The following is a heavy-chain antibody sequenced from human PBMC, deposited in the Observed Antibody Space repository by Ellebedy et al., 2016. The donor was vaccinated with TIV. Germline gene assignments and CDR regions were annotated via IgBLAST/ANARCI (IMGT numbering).Heavy chain of an antibody. D-gene: IGHD1-26*01. V-gene: IGHV3-21*01. CDR2: ISGRGTGLYA. CDR1: GFTFSSYS. J-gene: IGHJ4*02. CDR3: VRTGMGARSI. Sequence: PGGSLRLSCVASGFTFSSYSMTWVRQAPGKGLEWVSVISGRGTGLYAYYADSVKGRFTISRDNAKNSLYLQMSNLSAEDTAVYYCVRTGMGARSIWGQGTLVTVSS.